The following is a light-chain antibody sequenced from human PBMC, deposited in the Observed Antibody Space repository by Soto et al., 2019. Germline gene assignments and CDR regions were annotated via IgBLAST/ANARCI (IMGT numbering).Light chain of an antibody. J-gene: IGKJ2*01. CDR3: QQSYSMPYA. CDR2: AAS. V-gene: IGKV1-39*01. Sequence: DIQMTQSPSSLAASVGDIVTITCRASHTTNNYVNWYQLKPGKAPKLLIYAASTLQTGVPSRFTGSGSGTDFTLTIISLQPEDYATYFCQQSYSMPYAFGPGTKVDI. CDR1: HTTNNY.